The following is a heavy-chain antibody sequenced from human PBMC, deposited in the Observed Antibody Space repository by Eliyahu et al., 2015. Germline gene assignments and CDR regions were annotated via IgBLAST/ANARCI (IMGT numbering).Heavy chain of an antibody. CDR1: GFTFSSYA. J-gene: IGHJ5*02. V-gene: IGHV3-23*01. CDR2: ISGSGGST. Sequence: GFTFSSYAMSWVRQAPGKGLEWVSAISGSGGSTYYADSVKGRFTISRDNSKNTLYLQMNSLRAEDTAVYYCAKVHGVVGATPNWFDPWGQGTLVTVSS. CDR3: AKVHGVVGATPNWFDP. D-gene: IGHD1-26*01.